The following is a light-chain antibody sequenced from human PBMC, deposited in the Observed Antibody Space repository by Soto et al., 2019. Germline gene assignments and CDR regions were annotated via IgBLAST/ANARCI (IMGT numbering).Light chain of an antibody. CDR2: WAS. J-gene: IGKJ2*01. CDR1: QSVLYSSNNKNY. V-gene: IGKV4-1*01. Sequence: DIVMTQSPDSLAVSLGEGATINCKSSQSVLYSSNNKNYLAWYQQKPGQPPKLLIYWASTRESGVPDRFSRSGSGPDFTLTTSSLQAEDVAVYYCQQYYSTPLYTFGQGTKLEIK. CDR3: QQYYSTPLYT.